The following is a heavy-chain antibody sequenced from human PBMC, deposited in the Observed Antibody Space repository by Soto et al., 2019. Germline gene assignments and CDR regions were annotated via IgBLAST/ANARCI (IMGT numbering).Heavy chain of an antibody. Sequence: QLQLQESGSGLVKPSQTLSLTCAVSGGSISSGGYSWSWIRQPPGKGLEWIGYIYHSGGTYYNPSLKSRVTISVDRSKNQFSLKLSSVTAADTAVYYCARYTVTTWGWFDPWGQGTLVTVSS. D-gene: IGHD4-4*01. CDR2: IYHSGGT. V-gene: IGHV4-30-2*01. CDR3: ARYTVTTWGWFDP. J-gene: IGHJ5*02. CDR1: GGSISSGGYS.